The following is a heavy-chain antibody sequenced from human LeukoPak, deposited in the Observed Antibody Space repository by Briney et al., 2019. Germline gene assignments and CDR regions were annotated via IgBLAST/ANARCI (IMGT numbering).Heavy chain of an antibody. J-gene: IGHJ6*02. V-gene: IGHV1-8*01. D-gene: IGHD2-15*01. CDR3: ASSGGDCSGGSCYYYYGMDV. Sequence: ASVKVSCKASGYTFTSYDINWVRQATGQGLEWMGWMNPNSGNTGYAQKFQGRVTMTRTTSISTAYMELSSLRSEATAVYYCASSGGDCSGGSCYYYYGMDVWGQGTTVTVSS. CDR1: GYTFTSYD. CDR2: MNPNSGNT.